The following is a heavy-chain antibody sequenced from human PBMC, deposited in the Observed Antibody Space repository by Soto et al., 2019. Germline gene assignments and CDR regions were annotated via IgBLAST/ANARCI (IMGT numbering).Heavy chain of an antibody. V-gene: IGHV4-4*02. Sequence: SETLSLTCAVSGGSISSSNWWSWVRQPPGKGLEWIGEIYHSGSTYYNPSLKSRVTISVDTSKNQFSLKLTSVTAADTAVYYCARDKITGLFDYWGQGTLVTVSS. CDR2: IYHSGST. CDR3: ARDKITGLFDY. D-gene: IGHD2-8*02. J-gene: IGHJ4*02. CDR1: GGSISSSNW.